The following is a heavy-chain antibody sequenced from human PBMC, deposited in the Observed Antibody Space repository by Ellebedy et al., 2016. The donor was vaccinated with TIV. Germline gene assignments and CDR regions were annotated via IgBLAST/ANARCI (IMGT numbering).Heavy chain of an antibody. CDR2: MSYDGSNK. V-gene: IGHV3-30*18. CDR1: GFSFKTYG. D-gene: IGHD6-13*01. CDR3: AKPSDPNPGYSASWATYFDS. J-gene: IGHJ4*02. Sequence: GGSLRLXCAASGFSFKTYGMHWVRQSPGKGLEWVALMSYDGSNKYYRDSVRGRFTISRDNSKNTLYLQMNSLRTEDTAVYYCAKPSDPNPGYSASWATYFDSWGQGTLVTVSS.